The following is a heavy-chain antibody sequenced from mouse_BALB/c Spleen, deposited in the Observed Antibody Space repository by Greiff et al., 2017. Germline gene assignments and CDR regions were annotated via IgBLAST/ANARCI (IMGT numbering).Heavy chain of an antibody. J-gene: IGHJ4*01. CDR3: TRDHSYGAMDY. CDR1: GFTFSSYT. Sequence: EVQVVESGGGLVKPGGSLKLSCAASGFTFSSYTMSWVRQTPEKRLEWVATISSGGSYTYYPDSVKGRFTISRDNAKNTLYLQMSSLKSEDTAMYYCTRDHSYGAMDYWGQGTSVTVSS. V-gene: IGHV5-6-4*01. D-gene: IGHD1-1*01. CDR2: ISSGGSYT.